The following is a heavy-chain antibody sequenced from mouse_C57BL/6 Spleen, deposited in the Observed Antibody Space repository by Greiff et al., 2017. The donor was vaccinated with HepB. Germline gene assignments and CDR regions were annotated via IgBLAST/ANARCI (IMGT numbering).Heavy chain of an antibody. CDR2: IDPSDSET. CDR1: GYTFTSYW. CDR3: AREGKLRAMDY. J-gene: IGHJ4*01. V-gene: IGHV1-52*01. Sequence: QVQLKQPGAELVRPGSSVKLSCKASGYTFTSYWMHWVKQRPIQGLEWIGNIDPSDSETHYNQKFKDKASLTVDKSSSTAYMQLSSLTSEDSAVYYCAREGKLRAMDYWGQGTSVTVAS. D-gene: IGHD1-1*01.